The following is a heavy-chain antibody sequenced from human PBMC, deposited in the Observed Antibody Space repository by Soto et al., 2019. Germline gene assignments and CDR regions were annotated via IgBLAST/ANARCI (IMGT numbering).Heavy chain of an antibody. D-gene: IGHD3-16*01. Sequence: SETMYLTCTVSGGSIGNGGCYWSWIRKHPGKGLEWIGYIYYSGSTYYNPSLKSRVTISVDTSKNQFSLKLSSVTAADTAVYYCALRLGDPGRLYFDYWGQGTLVTVSS. V-gene: IGHV4-31*03. CDR3: ALRLGDPGRLYFDY. J-gene: IGHJ4*02. CDR2: IYYSGST. CDR1: GGSIGNGGCY.